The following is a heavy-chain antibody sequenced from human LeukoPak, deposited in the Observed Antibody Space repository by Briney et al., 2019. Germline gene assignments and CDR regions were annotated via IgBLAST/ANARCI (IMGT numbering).Heavy chain of an antibody. D-gene: IGHD5-24*01. V-gene: IGHV4-59*12. Sequence: SETLSLTCTVSGASISSYFWSWIRQPPGKGLEWIGYISYSGSTYYNPSLKSRVTISLDTSKNQFSLKLSSVTAADTAVYYCARFHRDGYNYLDLWGRGTLVTVSS. CDR2: ISYSGST. CDR1: GASISSYF. CDR3: ARFHRDGYNYLDL. J-gene: IGHJ2*01.